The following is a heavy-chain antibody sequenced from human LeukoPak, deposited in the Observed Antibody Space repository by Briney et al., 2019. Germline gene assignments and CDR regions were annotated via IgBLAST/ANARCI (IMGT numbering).Heavy chain of an antibody. CDR2: ISYDGSNK. J-gene: IGHJ4*02. Sequence: PGGSLTLSCVVSGFTFSSYGMHWVRQAPGKGLEWVAVISYDGSNKYYADSVKGRFTISRDNSKNTLYLQMNSLRAEDTAVYYCAKGGYDYGDYVPLGYFDYWGQGTLVTVSS. CDR1: GFTFSSYG. CDR3: AKGGYDYGDYVPLGYFDY. V-gene: IGHV3-30*18. D-gene: IGHD4-17*01.